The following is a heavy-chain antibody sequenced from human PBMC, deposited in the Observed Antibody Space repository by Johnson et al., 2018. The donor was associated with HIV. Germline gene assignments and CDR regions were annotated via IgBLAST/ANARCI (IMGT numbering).Heavy chain of an antibody. D-gene: IGHD5-18*01. V-gene: IGHV3-30*04. CDR3: ARDRGRLISYGLDAFDI. CDR1: GFTFSSYA. CDR2: ISYDGSNK. Sequence: QVQLVESGGGVVQPGRSLRLSCAASGFTFSSYAMHWVRQAPGKGLEWVAVISYDGSNKYYADSVKGRFTISRDNSKNSLYLQMNSLRAEDTAVYYCARDRGRLISYGLDAFDIWGQGTMVTVSS. J-gene: IGHJ3*02.